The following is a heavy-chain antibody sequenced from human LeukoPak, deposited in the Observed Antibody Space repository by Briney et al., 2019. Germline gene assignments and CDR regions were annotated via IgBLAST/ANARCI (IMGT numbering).Heavy chain of an antibody. CDR3: ARRGGYIENWFDP. CDR2: IYPGDSDT. V-gene: IGHV5-51*01. D-gene: IGHD5-12*01. J-gene: IGHJ5*02. Sequence: SGESLKISCKGSGYSFSNYWIGWVRQMPGKGLEWMGIIYPGDSDTRYSPSFQGQVTISADKSISTAYLQWSSLKASDTAMYYCARRGGYIENWFDPWGQGTLVTVSS. CDR1: GYSFSNYW.